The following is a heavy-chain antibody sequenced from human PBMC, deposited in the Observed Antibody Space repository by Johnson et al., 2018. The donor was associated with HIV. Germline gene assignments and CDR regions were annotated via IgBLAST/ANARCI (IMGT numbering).Heavy chain of an antibody. J-gene: IGHJ3*02. D-gene: IGHD3-22*01. Sequence: VQLVESGGGVVQPGRSLRLSCAESGFTFSSFGMHWVRQAPGKGLEWVAVIWYDGSDKYYADSVKGRFTISRDNSRNTVYLQMNSLRVEDTAVYYCAKGCRWLLERTYAFDIWGQGTMVTVSS. CDR3: AKGCRWLLERTYAFDI. CDR1: GFTFSSFG. V-gene: IGHV3-33*06. CDR2: IWYDGSDK.